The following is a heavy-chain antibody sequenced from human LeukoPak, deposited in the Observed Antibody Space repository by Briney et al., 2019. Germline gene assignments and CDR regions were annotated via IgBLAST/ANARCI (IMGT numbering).Heavy chain of an antibody. D-gene: IGHD2-8*01. Sequence: GGSLRLSCAASGFTFSSYTMNWVRQTPEKGLEWVSSISSSGSYIYYADSVKGRFTISRDNAKNSLYLQMNSLRAEDTAVYYCARGDIVLMVYPFVPWGQGTLVTVSS. V-gene: IGHV3-21*01. CDR1: GFTFSSYT. CDR2: ISSSGSYI. CDR3: ARGDIVLMVYPFVP. J-gene: IGHJ5*02.